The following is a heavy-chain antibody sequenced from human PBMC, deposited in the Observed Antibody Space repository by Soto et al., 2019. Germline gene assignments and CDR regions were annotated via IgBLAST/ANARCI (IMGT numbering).Heavy chain of an antibody. CDR3: ASGSIGAASREGDGY. V-gene: IGHV5-10-1*01. CDR1: GYSFTSYW. Sequence: GGSLKISCKVSGYSFTSYWISWVRQMPGKGLEWMGRIDPSDSYTNYSPSFQGHVTISADKSISTAYLQWSSLKAPDTAMYYCASGSIGAASREGDGYWGQGTPVTVSS. D-gene: IGHD6-13*01. J-gene: IGHJ4*02. CDR2: IDPSDSYT.